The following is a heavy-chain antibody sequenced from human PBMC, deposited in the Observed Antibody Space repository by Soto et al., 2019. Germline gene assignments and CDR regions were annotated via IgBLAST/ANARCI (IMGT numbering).Heavy chain of an antibody. Sequence: SVKVSCKASGGTFSSYAISWVRQAPGQGLEWMGGIIPIFGTANYAQKFQGRVTITADESTSTAYMELSSLRSEDTAVYYCARTHPWRAMVVGHFDYWGQGTLVTVSS. CDR2: IIPIFGTA. J-gene: IGHJ4*02. V-gene: IGHV1-69*13. CDR3: ARTHPWRAMVVGHFDY. CDR1: GGTFSSYA. D-gene: IGHD5-18*01.